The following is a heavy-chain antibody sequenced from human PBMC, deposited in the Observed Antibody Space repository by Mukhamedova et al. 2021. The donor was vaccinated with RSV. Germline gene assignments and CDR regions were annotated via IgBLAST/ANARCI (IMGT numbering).Heavy chain of an antibody. D-gene: IGHD1-7*01. J-gene: IGHJ4*02. V-gene: IGHV4-4*07. CDR2: IDRSGRS. CDR3: ARDKGFGGTTSLFDY. Sequence: GKGLEWIGRIDRSGRSDYHPALKSRVTMSVDTSKNQFSLKLSSVTTADTAVYYCARDKGFGGTTSLFDYWGQGSLVTVSS.